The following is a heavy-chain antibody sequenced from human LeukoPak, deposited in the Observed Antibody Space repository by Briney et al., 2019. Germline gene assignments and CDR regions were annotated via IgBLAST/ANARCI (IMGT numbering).Heavy chain of an antibody. V-gene: IGHV1-18*04. CDR1: GYTFTGYY. CDR3: ARESQLLSDY. Sequence: ASVKVSCKASGYTFTGYYMHWVRQAPGQGLEWMGWISAYNGNTNYAQKLQGRVTMTTDTSTSTAYMELRSLRSDDTAVYYCARESQLLSDYWGQGTLVTVSS. CDR2: ISAYNGNT. J-gene: IGHJ4*02. D-gene: IGHD2-2*01.